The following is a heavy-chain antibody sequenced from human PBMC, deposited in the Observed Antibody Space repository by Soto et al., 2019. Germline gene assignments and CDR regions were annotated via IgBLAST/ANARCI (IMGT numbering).Heavy chain of an antibody. V-gene: IGHV3-74*01. CDR3: ARAYCSGGSCYYGDSFDI. CDR2: INSDGSST. D-gene: IGHD2-15*01. CDR1: GFTFSSYW. Sequence: EVQLVESGGGLVQPGGSLSLSCAASGFTFSSYWIHWVRHAPGKGLVWVSRINSDGSSTSYADYVKGRFTITRDNGKHRLYLQMNSLRSEDTAVYYCARAYCSGGSCYYGDSFDIWGEGRIVTVSS. J-gene: IGHJ3*02.